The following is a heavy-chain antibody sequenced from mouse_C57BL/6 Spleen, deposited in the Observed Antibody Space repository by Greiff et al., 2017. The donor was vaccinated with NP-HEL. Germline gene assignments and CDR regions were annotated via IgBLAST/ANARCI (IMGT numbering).Heavy chain of an antibody. D-gene: IGHD2-5*01. J-gene: IGHJ2*01. CDR2: ISDGGSYT. V-gene: IGHV5-4*03. CDR1: GFTFSSYA. Sequence: EVMLVESGGGLVKPGGSLKLSCAASGFTFSSYAMSWVRQTPEKRLEWVATISDGGSYTYYPDNVKGRFTIFRDNAKNNLYLQMSHLKSEDTAMYYCARSNSLDYWGQGTTLTVSS. CDR3: ARSNSLDY.